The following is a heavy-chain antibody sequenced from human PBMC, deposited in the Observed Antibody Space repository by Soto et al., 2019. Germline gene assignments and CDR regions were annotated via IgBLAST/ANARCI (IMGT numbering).Heavy chain of an antibody. V-gene: IGHV1-69*13. CDR2: IIPVLSTT. Sequence: SVKVSCKASAGTFPHFALTWVRQAPGQGLEWMGGIIPVLSTTTYAQKFQGGISISADESTNTAYIELSSLTSEDTAVYYCACNWGNSLRNWLAPWGQGTLVTVSS. D-gene: IGHD7-27*01. CDR1: AGTFPHFA. CDR3: ACNWGNSLRNWLAP. J-gene: IGHJ5*02.